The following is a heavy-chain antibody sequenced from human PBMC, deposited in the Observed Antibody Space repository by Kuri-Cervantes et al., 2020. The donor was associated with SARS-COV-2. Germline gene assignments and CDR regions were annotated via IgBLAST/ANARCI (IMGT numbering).Heavy chain of an antibody. CDR1: GFTFSSYS. Sequence: GESLKISCAASGFTFSSYSMNWVRQAPGKGLEWVSYISSSSSTIYYADSVKGRSTISRDNAKNSLYLQMNSLRAEDTAVYYCARDRGDFWSGSINYWGQGTLVTVSS. D-gene: IGHD3-3*01. J-gene: IGHJ4*02. CDR2: ISSSSSTI. CDR3: ARDRGDFWSGSINY. V-gene: IGHV3-48*01.